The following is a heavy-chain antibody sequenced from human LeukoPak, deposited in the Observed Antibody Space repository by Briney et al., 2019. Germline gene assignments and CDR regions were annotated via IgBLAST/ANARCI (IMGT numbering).Heavy chain of an antibody. Sequence: PSETLSLTCTVSGGSISSHYWSWIRQPPGKGLEWIGYIYYSGSTNCNPSLKSRVTISVDTSKNQFSLKLSSVTAADTAVYYCARVRDNWNYVFDYWGQGTLVTVSS. CDR2: IYYSGST. CDR1: GGSISSHY. V-gene: IGHV4-59*11. CDR3: ARVRDNWNYVFDY. J-gene: IGHJ4*02. D-gene: IGHD1-1*01.